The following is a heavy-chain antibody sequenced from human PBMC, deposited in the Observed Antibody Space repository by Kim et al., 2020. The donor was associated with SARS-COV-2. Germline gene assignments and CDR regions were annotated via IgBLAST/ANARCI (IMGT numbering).Heavy chain of an antibody. CDR3: ARVFGPAANYFDY. Sequence: SNPSLKSRVTISLDTSKNQFSLSLRSVTAADTAVYYCARVFGPAANYFDYWGQGTLVAVSS. J-gene: IGHJ4*02. D-gene: IGHD3-16*01. V-gene: IGHV4-59*01.